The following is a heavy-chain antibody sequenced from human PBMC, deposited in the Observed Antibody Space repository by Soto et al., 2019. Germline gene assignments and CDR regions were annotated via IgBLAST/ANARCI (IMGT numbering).Heavy chain of an antibody. V-gene: IGHV4-31*03. CDR1: GGSISSGGYY. J-gene: IGHJ6*02. CDR2: IYYSGST. Sequence: QVQLQESGPGLVKPSQTLSLTCTVSGGSISSGGYYWSWIRQHPGKGLEWIGYIYYSGSTYYNPSLKSRVPIAVDTSKNQFYLKLSSVTAADTAVYYCARGGVDYYDSSGLPYYYYYGMDVWGQGTTVTVSS. CDR3: ARGGVDYYDSSGLPYYYYYGMDV. D-gene: IGHD3-22*01.